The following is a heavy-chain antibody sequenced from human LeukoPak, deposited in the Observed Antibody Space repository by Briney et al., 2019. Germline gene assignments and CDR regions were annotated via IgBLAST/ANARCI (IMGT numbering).Heavy chain of an antibody. Sequence: PSGTLSLTCAVSGGSISSSNWWSWVRQPPGKGLEWIGEIYHSGSTNYNPSLKSRVTISVDKSKNQFSLKLSSVTAADTAVYYCARERAYCSGGSCYYYYYYMDVWGKGTTVTVSS. J-gene: IGHJ6*03. CDR2: IYHSGST. V-gene: IGHV4-4*02. CDR1: GGSISSSNW. CDR3: ARERAYCSGGSCYYYYYYMDV. D-gene: IGHD2-15*01.